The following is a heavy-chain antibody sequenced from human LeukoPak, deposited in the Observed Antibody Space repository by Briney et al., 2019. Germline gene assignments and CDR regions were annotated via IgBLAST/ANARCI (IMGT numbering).Heavy chain of an antibody. J-gene: IGHJ5*02. CDR2: ISGSGGST. CDR1: GFTFSSYS. Sequence: GGSLRLSCAASGFTFSSYSMAWVRQAPGKGLEWVSTISGSGGSTYYAASVKGRFTIFRDNSRNTLYLQMNSLRADDTAVYYCARDYGPVDTDAETLYNWFDPWGQGTLVTVSS. D-gene: IGHD5-18*01. CDR3: ARDYGPVDTDAETLYNWFDP. V-gene: IGHV3-23*01.